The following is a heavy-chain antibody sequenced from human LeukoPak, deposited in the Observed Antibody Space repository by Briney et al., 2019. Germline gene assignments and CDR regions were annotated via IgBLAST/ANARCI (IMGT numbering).Heavy chain of an antibody. CDR3: AKTVYYDILTGYYGY. Sequence: GGSLRLSCAASGFTFSSYAMSWVRQAPGKGLEWVSAISGSGGSTYYADSVKGRFTISRDNSKNTLYLQMNSLRAEDTAVYYCAKTVYYDILTGYYGYWGQGTLVTVSS. CDR2: ISGSGGST. CDR1: GFTFSSYA. J-gene: IGHJ4*02. V-gene: IGHV3-23*01. D-gene: IGHD3-9*01.